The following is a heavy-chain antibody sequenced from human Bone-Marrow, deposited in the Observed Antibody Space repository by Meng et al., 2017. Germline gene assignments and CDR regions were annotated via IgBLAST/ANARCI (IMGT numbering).Heavy chain of an antibody. CDR2: MKSNVDGGTV. V-gene: IGHV3-15*01. Sequence: GGSLRLSCAASGFTFSNAWMTWVRQAPGKGLEWIGRMKSNVDGGTVDYAAAVKGRFFISRDDSENTFYLQMNSLKTEDTAVYYCSGHVDYWGTERWSPSPQ. J-gene: IGHJ4*01. CDR3: SGHVDY. CDR1: GFTFSNAW.